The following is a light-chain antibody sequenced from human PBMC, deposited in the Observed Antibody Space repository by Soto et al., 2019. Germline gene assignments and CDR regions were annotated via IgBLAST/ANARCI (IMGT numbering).Light chain of an antibody. CDR3: QSYDSSLSDVV. Sequence: QSVLTQPPSVSGAPGQRVTISCTGSSSNIGAGYDVHWYQQLPGTAPKLLIHGNSKRPSGVPDRFSGSKSGTSASLAITGLQAEDEADYYCQSYDSSLSDVVFGGGTKVTVL. CDR1: SSNIGAGYD. V-gene: IGLV1-40*01. J-gene: IGLJ2*01. CDR2: GNS.